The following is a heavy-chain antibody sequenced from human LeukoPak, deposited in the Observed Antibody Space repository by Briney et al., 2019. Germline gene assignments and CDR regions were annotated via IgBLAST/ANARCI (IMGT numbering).Heavy chain of an antibody. CDR2: IYSGGST. V-gene: IGHV3-66*01. Sequence: GGSLRLSCAASGFTVSSNYMSWVRQAPGKGLEWVSVIYSGGSTYYADSVKGRFTISRDNSKNTLYLQMSSLRAEDTAVYYCARDQYYYGSGSYSLLYYYGMDVWGQGTTVTVSS. CDR1: GFTVSSNY. J-gene: IGHJ6*02. D-gene: IGHD3-10*01. CDR3: ARDQYYYGSGSYSLLYYYGMDV.